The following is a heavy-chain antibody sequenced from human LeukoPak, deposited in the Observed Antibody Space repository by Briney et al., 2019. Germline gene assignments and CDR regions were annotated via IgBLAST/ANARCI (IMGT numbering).Heavy chain of an antibody. CDR2: IYYSGST. D-gene: IGHD3-16*01. CDR1: GGSISSYY. CDR3: ARGGGLIKEYFDY. V-gene: IGHV4-59*12. Sequence: SETLSLTCTVSGGSISSYYWSWIRQPPGKGLEWIGYIYYSGSTNYNPSLKSRVTMSVDTSKNQFSLKLSSVTAADTAVYYCARGGGLIKEYFDYWGQGTLVTVSS. J-gene: IGHJ4*02.